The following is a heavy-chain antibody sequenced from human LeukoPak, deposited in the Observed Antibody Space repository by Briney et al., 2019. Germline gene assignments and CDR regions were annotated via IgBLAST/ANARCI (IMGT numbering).Heavy chain of an antibody. CDR3: ASLWGSGYSSYYYYGMDV. J-gene: IGHJ6*02. CDR2: ISSSGSTI. V-gene: IGHV3-11*01. Sequence: GPLRFSCAASGFTFSDYYMSWIRQAPGKGLEWVSYISSSGSTIYYADSVKGRFTISRDNAKNSLYLQMNSLRAEDTAVYYCASLWGSGYSSYYYYGMDVWGQGTTVTVSS. CDR1: GFTFSDYY. D-gene: IGHD3-22*01.